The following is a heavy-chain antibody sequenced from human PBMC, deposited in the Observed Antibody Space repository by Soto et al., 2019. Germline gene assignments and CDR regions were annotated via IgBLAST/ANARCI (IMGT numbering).Heavy chain of an antibody. Sequence: ASVKVSCKASGGTFSSYTINWVRQAPGQGLEWMGRIIPILGIANYAQKFQGRVTITADKSTSTAYMELSSLRSEDTAVYYCARRERVYTYYMDVWGKGTTVTVSS. CDR1: GGTFSSYT. V-gene: IGHV1-69*02. J-gene: IGHJ6*03. CDR2: IIPILGIA. D-gene: IGHD6-13*01. CDR3: ARRERVYTYYMDV.